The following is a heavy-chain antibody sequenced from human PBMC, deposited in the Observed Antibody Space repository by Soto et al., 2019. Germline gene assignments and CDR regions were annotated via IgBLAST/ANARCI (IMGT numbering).Heavy chain of an antibody. CDR2: IYHSGST. V-gene: IGHV4-38-2*01. CDR1: GYSISSGYY. D-gene: IGHD1-26*01. CDR3: ARAFRRGSTR. Sequence: PSETLSLTCAVSGYSISSGYYWGWIRQPPGKGLEWIGSIYHSGSTYYNPSLKSRVTIPVDTSKNQFSLKLSSVTAADTAVYYCARAFRRGSTRWGQGTMVTVSS. J-gene: IGHJ3*01.